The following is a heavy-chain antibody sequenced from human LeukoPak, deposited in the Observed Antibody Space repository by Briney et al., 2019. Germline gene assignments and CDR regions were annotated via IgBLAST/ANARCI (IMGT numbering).Heavy chain of an antibody. J-gene: IGHJ4*02. CDR3: ARDSKTGESRYYDY. CDR1: GYTFTAYF. V-gene: IGHV1-2*02. D-gene: IGHD7-27*01. CDR2: INPNTGDA. Sequence: ASLKVSCKASGYTFTAYFLHWVRQAPGQGPEWMGWINPNTGDAYFAQKFQGRVTMARDTSISTAYMELSSLRFDDTAVYYCARDSKTGESRYYDYWGQGTPVTVSS.